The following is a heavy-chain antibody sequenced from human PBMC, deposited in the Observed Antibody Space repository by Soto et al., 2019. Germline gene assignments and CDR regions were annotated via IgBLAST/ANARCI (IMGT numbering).Heavy chain of an antibody. CDR1: GFTFSSYW. V-gene: IGHV3-7*05. D-gene: IGHD2-2*01. CDR3: ARDPRLGYCSSTSCFYYYYGMDV. J-gene: IGHJ6*02. CDR2: IKQDGSEK. Sequence: GGSLRLSCAASGFTFSSYWMSWVRQAPGKGLEWVANIKQDGSEKYYVDSVKGRFTISRDNAKNSLYLQMNSLRAEDTAVYYCARDPRLGYCSSTSCFYYYYGMDVWGQGTTVTVSS.